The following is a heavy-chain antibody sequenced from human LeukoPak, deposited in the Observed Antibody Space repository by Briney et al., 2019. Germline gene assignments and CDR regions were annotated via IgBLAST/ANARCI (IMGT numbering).Heavy chain of an antibody. V-gene: IGHV1-24*01. CDR3: ATGDGSGWLPYDY. J-gene: IGHJ4*02. Sequence: PXKXLXWMGGFDPEDGETIYAQKFQGRVTMTEDTSTDTAYMELSSLRSEDTAVYYCATGDGSGWLPYDYWGQGTLVTVSS. D-gene: IGHD6-19*01. CDR2: FDPEDGET.